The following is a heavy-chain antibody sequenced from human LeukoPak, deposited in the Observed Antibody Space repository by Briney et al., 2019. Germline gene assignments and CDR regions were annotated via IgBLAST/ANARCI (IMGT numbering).Heavy chain of an antibody. Sequence: ASVKVSCKAPGGTFSRYAISWVRQAAGQGLEWMGGILPIFGTAKYAQKFQGGVTITADESTSTAYMELSSLRSEDTAMYYCARDPAYSSGWYRAGEFSCGQGTLVTVSS. D-gene: IGHD6-19*01. J-gene: IGHJ5*02. CDR2: ILPIFGTA. V-gene: IGHV1-69*01. CDR3: ARDPAYSSGWYRAGEFS. CDR1: GGTFSRYA.